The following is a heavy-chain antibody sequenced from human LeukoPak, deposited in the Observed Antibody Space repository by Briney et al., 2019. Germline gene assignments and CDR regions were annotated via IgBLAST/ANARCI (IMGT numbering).Heavy chain of an antibody. J-gene: IGHJ6*03. D-gene: IGHD4-11*01. Sequence: ASVKVSCKVSGYTLTELSMHWVRQAPGKGLEWMGGFDPEDGETIYAQQFQGRVTMAEDTSTDTAYMELSSLRSEDTAVYYCATGNVDYSKTYYYYYMDVWGKGTTVTVSS. V-gene: IGHV1-24*01. CDR2: FDPEDGET. CDR3: ATGNVDYSKTYYYYYMDV. CDR1: GYTLTELS.